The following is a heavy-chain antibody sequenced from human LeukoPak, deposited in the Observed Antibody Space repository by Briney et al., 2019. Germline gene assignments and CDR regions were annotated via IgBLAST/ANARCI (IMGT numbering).Heavy chain of an antibody. J-gene: IGHJ4*02. V-gene: IGHV3-66*01. Sequence: TGGSLRLSCAASGFTVSSNYMSWVRQAPGKGLEWVSVIYSGSSTYYADSVKGRFTISRDKSKNTLYLQMNSLRAEDTAVYYCTRGWDQLLSPFDYWGQGTLVTVSS. CDR2: IYSGSST. CDR1: GFTVSSNY. CDR3: TRGWDQLLSPFDY. D-gene: IGHD2-2*01.